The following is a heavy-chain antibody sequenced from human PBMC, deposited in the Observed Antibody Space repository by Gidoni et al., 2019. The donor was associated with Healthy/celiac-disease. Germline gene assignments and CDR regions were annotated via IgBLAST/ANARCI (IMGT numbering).Heavy chain of an antibody. CDR2: IYYSGST. Sequence: QVQLQESGPGLVKPSETLSLTCTVSGGSISSYYWSWIRQPPGKGLEWIGYIYYSGSTNYNPSLKSRVTISVDTSKNQFSLKLSSVTAADTAVYYCARHVERGGDYGYYFDYWGQGTLVTVSS. CDR1: GGSISSYY. D-gene: IGHD4-17*01. CDR3: ARHVERGGDYGYYFDY. V-gene: IGHV4-59*08. J-gene: IGHJ4*02.